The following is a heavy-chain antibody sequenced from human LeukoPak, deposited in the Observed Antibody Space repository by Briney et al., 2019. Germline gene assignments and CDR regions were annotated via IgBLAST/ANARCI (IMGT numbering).Heavy chain of an antibody. V-gene: IGHV1-69*01. CDR1: GGTFSSYA. Sequence: SVRVSCKASGGTFSSYAISWVRQAPGQGLEWMGGIIPIFGTANYAQKFQGRVTITADESTSTAYMGLSSLRSEDTAVYYCARETLPTYYDILTIDEWGQGTLVTVPS. J-gene: IGHJ4*02. CDR3: ARETLPTYYDILTIDE. CDR2: IIPIFGTA. D-gene: IGHD3-9*01.